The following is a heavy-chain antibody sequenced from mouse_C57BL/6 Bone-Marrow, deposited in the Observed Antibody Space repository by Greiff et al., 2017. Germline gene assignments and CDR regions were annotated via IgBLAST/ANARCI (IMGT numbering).Heavy chain of an antibody. CDR3: ARDGGDGSSWGDWYFDV. CDR1: GYTFTSYW. J-gene: IGHJ1*03. V-gene: IGHV1-69*01. Sequence: QVQLQQPGAELVKPGASVKLSCKASGYTFTSYWMHWVKQRPGQGLEWIGEIDPSDSYTNYNQKFKGKSTLTVDKSSSTAYMQLSSLTSEDSAVXYCARDGGDGSSWGDWYFDVWGTGTTVTVSS. D-gene: IGHD1-1*01. CDR2: IDPSDSYT.